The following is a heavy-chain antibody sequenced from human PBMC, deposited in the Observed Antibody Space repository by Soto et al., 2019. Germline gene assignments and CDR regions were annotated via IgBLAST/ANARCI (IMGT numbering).Heavy chain of an antibody. CDR3: AREVGYYYGSGSSTTGDY. CDR2: IWYDGSNK. Sequence: GGSLRLSCAASGFTFSSYGMHWVRQAPGKGLEWVAVIWYDGSNKYYADSVKGRFTISRDNSKNTLYLQMNSLRAEDTAVYYCAREVGYYYGSGSSTTGDYWGQGTLVTVSS. CDR1: GFTFSSYG. J-gene: IGHJ4*02. V-gene: IGHV3-33*01. D-gene: IGHD3-10*01.